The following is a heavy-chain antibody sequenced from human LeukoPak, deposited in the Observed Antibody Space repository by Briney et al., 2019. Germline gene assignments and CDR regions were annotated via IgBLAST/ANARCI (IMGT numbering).Heavy chain of an antibody. Sequence: ASVKVSCKASGYTFTSYDINWVRQATGQELEWMGWMNPNSGNTGYAQKFQGRVTMTRNTYISTAYMELSSLRSEDTAVYYCARAPSAYYDILTGYYKRGFFDYWGQGTLVTVSS. CDR1: GYTFTSYD. J-gene: IGHJ4*02. V-gene: IGHV1-8*01. D-gene: IGHD3-9*01. CDR3: ARAPSAYYDILTGYYKRGFFDY. CDR2: MNPNSGNT.